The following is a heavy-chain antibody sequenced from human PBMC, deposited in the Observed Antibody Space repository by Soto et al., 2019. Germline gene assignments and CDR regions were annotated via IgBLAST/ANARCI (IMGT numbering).Heavy chain of an antibody. CDR3: AKDLTRQLAYWLDP. CDR1: GFSFTGYY. J-gene: IGHJ5*02. D-gene: IGHD6-6*01. CDR2: INAHSGGT. Sequence: ASVKVSCKASGFSFTGYYIHWLRQSPGQGLEWMGWINAHSGGTEYAQKFQGRVTLTRDTSISTAYMTLSSLRSDDTAIYYCAKDLTRQLAYWLDPWGQGTQVTVSS. V-gene: IGHV1-2*02.